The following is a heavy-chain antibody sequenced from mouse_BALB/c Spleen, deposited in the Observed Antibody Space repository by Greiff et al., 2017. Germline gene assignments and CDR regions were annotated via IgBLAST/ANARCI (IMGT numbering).Heavy chain of an antibody. Sequence: EVMLVESGGGLVKPGGSLKLSCAASGFTFSSYAMSWVRQTPEKRLEWVATISSGGSYTYYPDSVKGRFTISRDNAKNTLYLQMSSLRSEDTAMYYCARQRSRGFDYWGQGTTLTVSS. D-gene: IGHD1-1*01. J-gene: IGHJ2*01. CDR3: ARQRSRGFDY. CDR1: GFTFSSYA. V-gene: IGHV5-9-3*01. CDR2: ISSGGSYT.